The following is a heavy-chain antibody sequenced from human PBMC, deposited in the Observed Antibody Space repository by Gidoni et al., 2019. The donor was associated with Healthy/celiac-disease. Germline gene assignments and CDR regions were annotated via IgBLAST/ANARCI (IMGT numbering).Heavy chain of an antibody. D-gene: IGHD3-9*01. J-gene: IGHJ5*02. V-gene: IGHV3-33*01. CDR1: GFPFSSSG. Sequence: QVQLVASGGGVVQPGRSLRLSCAAAGFPFSSSGMHWVRQAPGTGLVCVAVIWYDVSNKYYADSVKGRFTISRDISKNTLYLQMNSLRAEDTAVYYCARARRDDILTGDNWFDPWGQGTLVTVSS. CDR2: IWYDVSNK. CDR3: ARARRDDILTGDNWFDP.